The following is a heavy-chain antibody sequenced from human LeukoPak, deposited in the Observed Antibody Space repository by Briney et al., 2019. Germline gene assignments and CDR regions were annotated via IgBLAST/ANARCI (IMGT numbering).Heavy chain of an antibody. J-gene: IGHJ4*02. D-gene: IGHD3-10*01. V-gene: IGHV4-59*12. Sequence: PSETLSLTCTVSGGSINSYYWSWIRQPPGKGLECIGYIHYTGSTNYNPSLKSRVTISVDTSKSQFSLKLSSVTAADTAVYYCARVRRGTMVRGVIIAFDYWGQGTLVTVSS. CDR3: ARVRRGTMVRGVIIAFDY. CDR1: GGSINSYY. CDR2: IHYTGST.